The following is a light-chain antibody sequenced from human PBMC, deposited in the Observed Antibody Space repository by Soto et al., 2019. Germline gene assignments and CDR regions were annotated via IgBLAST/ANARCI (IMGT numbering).Light chain of an antibody. CDR1: SSDVGGYNY. V-gene: IGLV2-14*01. CDR3: NSYTSSSTHV. CDR2: DVS. J-gene: IGLJ1*01. Sequence: QSALTQPASVSASPGQSITISCTGTSSDVGGYNYVSWYQQHPGKAPKLMIYDVSNRPSGVSDRFSGSKSGNTASLTISGPQAEDEDDYYCNSYTSSSTHVFGTGTKLTVL.